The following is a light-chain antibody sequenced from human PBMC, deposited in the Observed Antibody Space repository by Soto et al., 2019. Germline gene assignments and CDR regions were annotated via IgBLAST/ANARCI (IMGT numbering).Light chain of an antibody. CDR2: KAS. J-gene: IGKJ5*01. Sequence: DIQMTQSPSTLSASVGDRVTVTCRASQSISTSLAWYQQKPGEAPKLLIFKASNLESGVPSRFSGSGSGTEFTLTITSLQPDDFATYICQHYRSYPFTFGQGTRLETK. CDR1: QSISTS. CDR3: QHYRSYPFT. V-gene: IGKV1-5*03.